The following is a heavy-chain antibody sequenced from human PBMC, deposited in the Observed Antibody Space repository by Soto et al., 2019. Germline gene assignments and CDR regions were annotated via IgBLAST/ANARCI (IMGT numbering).Heavy chain of an antibody. V-gene: IGHV1-69*01. CDR3: AMSGLRSFSGAPCSPNFDD. J-gene: IGHJ4*01. Sequence: QVQVVQSGAEVKKPGSSVKVSCKASGGTFSSYAVNWVRQAPGQGLEWMGVIIPVFATTHYAQNSHGRVTITADEPTFTAYPELSSLRTAYTSVHYWAMSGLRSFSGAPCSPNFDDCGQRT. CDR2: IIPVFATT. CDR1: GGTFSSYA. D-gene: IGHD2-15*01.